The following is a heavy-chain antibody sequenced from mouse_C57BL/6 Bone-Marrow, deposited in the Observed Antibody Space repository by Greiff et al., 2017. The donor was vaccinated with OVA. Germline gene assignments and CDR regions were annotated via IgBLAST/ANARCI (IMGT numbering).Heavy chain of an antibody. CDR1: GYSFTSYY. CDR2: IYPGSGNT. D-gene: IGHD2-4*01. CDR3: ARGRLRRFAY. J-gene: IGHJ3*01. V-gene: IGHV1-66*01. Sequence: QVQLQQSGPELVKPGASVKISCKASGYSFTSYYIHWVKQRPGQGLEWIGWIYPGSGNTKYNEKFKGKATLTADTSSSTAYMQLSSLTSEDSAVYYCARGRLRRFAYWGQGTLVTVSA.